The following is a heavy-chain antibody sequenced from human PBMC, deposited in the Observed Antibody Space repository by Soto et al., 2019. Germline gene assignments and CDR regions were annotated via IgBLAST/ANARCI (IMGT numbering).Heavy chain of an antibody. CDR2: ISGNGGRT. J-gene: IGHJ4*02. Sequence: EVQLLESGGGLVQPGGSLRLSCAASGFTFSSYAMNWVRQAPGKGLEWVSVISGNGGRTDYADSVKGRFTISRDNFKNTLYLQINSLRVEDTAVYYCAKDNRWLVPTYFDYWGQGTLVTVSS. V-gene: IGHV3-23*01. D-gene: IGHD6-19*01. CDR1: GFTFSSYA. CDR3: AKDNRWLVPTYFDY.